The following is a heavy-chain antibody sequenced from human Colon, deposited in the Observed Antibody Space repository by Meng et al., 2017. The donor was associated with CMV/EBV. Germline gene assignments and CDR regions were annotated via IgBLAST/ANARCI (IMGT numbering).Heavy chain of an antibody. Sequence: GESLKISCAVAGFSFTSFWMAWVRQAPGKGLEWVAAIRQGGGDTYYGDSMKGRFTISRDNDKKILFLQMSSLRVEDTAVYYCARWGFSGMFRASGRQAADWLDPWGRGTLVTVSS. CDR2: IRQGGGDT. D-gene: IGHD3-10*01. CDR3: ARWGFSGMFRASGRQAADWLDP. J-gene: IGHJ5*02. V-gene: IGHV3-7*01. CDR1: GFSFTSFW.